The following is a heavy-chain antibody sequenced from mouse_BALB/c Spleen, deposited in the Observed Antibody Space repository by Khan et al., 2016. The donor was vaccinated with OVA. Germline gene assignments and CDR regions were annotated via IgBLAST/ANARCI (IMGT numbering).Heavy chain of an antibody. J-gene: IGHJ4*01. CDR1: GFSLTGYG. CDR3: ARAYYANYREVMDY. CDR2: IWGDGST. V-gene: IGHV2-6-7*01. Sequence: VQLKESGPGLVAPSQSLSITCTVSGFSLTGYGVNWVRQPPGKGLEWLGMIWGDGSTDYNSGIKSRLSITKDKSKGEIFLKMNSLQTEDTARDYCARAYYANYREVMDYWGKGNSVTVSS. D-gene: IGHD2-10*01.